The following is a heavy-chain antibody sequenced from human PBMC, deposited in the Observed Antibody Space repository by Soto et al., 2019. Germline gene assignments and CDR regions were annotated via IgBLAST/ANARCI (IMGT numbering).Heavy chain of an antibody. CDR2: IRSKAYGGTT. J-gene: IGHJ4*02. CDR1: GFTFGDYA. D-gene: IGHD3-16*02. V-gene: IGHV3-49*03. CDR3: TRDRYDYVWGSYRSHSFDY. Sequence: GGSLRLSCTASGFTFGDYAMSWFRQAPGKGLEWVGFIRSKAYGGTTEYAASVKGRFTISRDDSKSIAYLQMNSLKTEDTAVYYCTRDRYDYVWGSYRSHSFDYWGQGALVTVSS.